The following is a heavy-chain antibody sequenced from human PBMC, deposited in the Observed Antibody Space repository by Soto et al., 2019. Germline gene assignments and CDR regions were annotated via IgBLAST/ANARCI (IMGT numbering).Heavy chain of an antibody. CDR3: AREERSSRWSVDY. CDR2: TYYSGST. CDR1: GGSISSGGYY. D-gene: IGHD6-13*01. Sequence: SETLSLTCTVSGGSISSGGYYWSWIRQHPGNGLEWIGYTYYSGSTYYNPSLKSRVTISVDTSKNQFSLKLSSVTAADTAVYYCAREERSSRWSVDYWGQGTLVSVSS. V-gene: IGHV4-31*03. J-gene: IGHJ4*02.